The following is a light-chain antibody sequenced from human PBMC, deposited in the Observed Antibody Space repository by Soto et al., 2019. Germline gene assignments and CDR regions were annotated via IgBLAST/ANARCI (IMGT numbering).Light chain of an antibody. CDR2: DAS. CDR1: QTIRSNY. Sequence: EIVLTLSPATLSLSTGERATLSCGASQTIRSNYLAWYQQKSGLAPRLLIYDASSRATGIPARFSGSGSGTDFTLTISSLEPEDFAVYYCHQRGSWPRGTFGHGAKVDI. V-gene: IGKV3D-20*01. CDR3: HQRGSWPRGT. J-gene: IGKJ1*01.